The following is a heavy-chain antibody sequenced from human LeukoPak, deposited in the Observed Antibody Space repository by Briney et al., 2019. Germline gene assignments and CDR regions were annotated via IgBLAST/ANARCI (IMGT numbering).Heavy chain of an antibody. CDR3: ARQRAPARLDY. CDR2: IYPGDSDT. Sequence: GESLKISCKGSGYSFTSYWIGWVRQMPGKGLEWMGIIYPGDSDTRYSPSFQGQVPISADKSISTAFLQWSSLKASDTAMYYCARQRAPARLDYWGQGTLVTVSS. CDR1: GYSFTSYW. V-gene: IGHV5-51*01. J-gene: IGHJ4*02.